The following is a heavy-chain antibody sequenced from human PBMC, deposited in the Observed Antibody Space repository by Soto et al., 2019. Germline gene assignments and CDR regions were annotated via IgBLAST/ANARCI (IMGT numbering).Heavy chain of an antibody. J-gene: IGHJ6*02. CDR2: ISPSYGIT. V-gene: IGHV1-46*01. CDR3: ARGGYSNNYYGMDV. D-gene: IGHD4-4*01. Sequence: VQLGQSGAEVKKPGASVQVSCKASGYSFSNYDIHWLRQAPGQGLEWMGKISPSYGITTYAQRFQGRVTMTRDTSTNTVYMELSSLRPEARAVYYCARGGYSNNYYGMDVWGQGTTVTVSS. CDR1: GYSFSNYD.